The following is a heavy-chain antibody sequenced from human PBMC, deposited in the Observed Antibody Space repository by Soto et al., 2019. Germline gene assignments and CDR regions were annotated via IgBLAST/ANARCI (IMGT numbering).Heavy chain of an antibody. CDR3: ARDRVGYSSSWYYYGMDV. V-gene: IGHV3-30-3*01. CDR2: ISYDGSNK. D-gene: IGHD6-13*01. CDR1: GFTFSSYA. Sequence: QVQLVESGGGVVQPGRSLRLSCAASGFTFSSYAMHWVRQAPGKGLEWVAVISYDGSNKYYADSGKGRFPISRDNAKNTLYLQMNSLRAEDTAVYYCARDRVGYSSSWYYYGMDVWGQGTTVTVSS. J-gene: IGHJ6*02.